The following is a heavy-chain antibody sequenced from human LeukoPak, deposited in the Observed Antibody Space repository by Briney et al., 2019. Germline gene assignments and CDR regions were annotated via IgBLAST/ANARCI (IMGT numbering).Heavy chain of an antibody. V-gene: IGHV1-2*02. J-gene: IGHJ1*01. CDR3: ATAEYTGYDLPYY. Sequence: ASAKVSCKASGYSFTGHFIHWLRQAPGQGLEYVGWINPNSGATNSAQKFQGRVIMTGDTSSGTVYMALTALRPDDTATYFCATAEYTGYDLPYYWGQGTLVAVSS. CDR2: INPNSGAT. CDR1: GYSFTGHF. D-gene: IGHD5-12*01.